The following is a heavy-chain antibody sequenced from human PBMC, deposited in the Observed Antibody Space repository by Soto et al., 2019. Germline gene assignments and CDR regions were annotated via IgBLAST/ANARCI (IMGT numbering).Heavy chain of an antibody. CDR3: AGPLEMATITWAVGAFDI. CDR2: IIPIFGTA. D-gene: IGHD5-12*01. V-gene: IGHV1-69*01. CDR1: GGTFSSYA. J-gene: IGHJ3*02. Sequence: QVQLVQSGAEVKKPGSSVKVSCKASGGTFSSYAISWVRQAPGQGLEWMGGIIPIFGTANYAQKFQGRVTITADESTSTAYMELSSLRSEDTAVYYCAGPLEMATITWAVGAFDIWGQGTLVTFSS.